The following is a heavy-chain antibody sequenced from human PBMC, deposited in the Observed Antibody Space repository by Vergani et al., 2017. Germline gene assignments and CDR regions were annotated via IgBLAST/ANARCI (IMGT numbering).Heavy chain of an antibody. CDR1: GFIFSSYG. D-gene: IGHD7-27*01. J-gene: IGHJ6*02. CDR3: ARDLGRYGMDV. Sequence: QVQLVESGGGVVQPGRSLRLSCAASGFIFSSYGMHWVRQAPGKGLEWVAVISYDGSNKYYADSVKGRFTISRDNSKNTLYLQMNSLRAEDTAVYYCARDLGRYGMDVWGQGTTVTVSS. CDR2: ISYDGSNK. V-gene: IGHV3-30*03.